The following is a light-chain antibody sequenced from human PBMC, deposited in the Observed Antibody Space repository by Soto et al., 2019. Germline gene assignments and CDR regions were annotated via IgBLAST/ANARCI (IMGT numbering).Light chain of an antibody. CDR2: EVT. Sequence: QSALTQPASVSGSPGQSITISCTGTSSDVGGYNYVSWYQQHPGKAPKLIIYEVTNRPSGVSNRFSGSKSDSTASLTIAGLQSEDEAEYYCSSFTNTSTRGFGTGTKVTVL. J-gene: IGLJ1*01. CDR1: SSDVGGYNY. CDR3: SSFTNTSTRG. V-gene: IGLV2-14*03.